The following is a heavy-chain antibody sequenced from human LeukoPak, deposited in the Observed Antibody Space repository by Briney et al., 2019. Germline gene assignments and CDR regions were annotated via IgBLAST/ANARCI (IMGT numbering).Heavy chain of an antibody. CDR1: GYTFTGYY. J-gene: IGHJ4*02. D-gene: IGHD5-24*01. CDR2: INPNSGGT. CDR3: ARTPRDGYNNLDY. V-gene: IGHV1-2*02. Sequence: ASVKVSCKASGYTFTGYYMHWVRQAPGQGLEWMGWINPNSGGTNYAQKFQGRVTMTRHKSISTAYMELSRPGSNETAVCYWARTPRDGYNNLDYWGQGALVTVSS.